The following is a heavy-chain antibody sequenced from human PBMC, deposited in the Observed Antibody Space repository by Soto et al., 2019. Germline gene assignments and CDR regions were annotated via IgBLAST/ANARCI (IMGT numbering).Heavy chain of an antibody. D-gene: IGHD1-26*01. Sequence: DVQLLESGGGLVQPGGSLRLSCAASGFTFSIFAMNWVRQAPGKGLEWVSAISGSGGSTYYADSVKGRFTISRDNSKNTLYLQMNSLRAEDTAVYYCAKDPVVGTRRAFDIWGQGTMVTVSS. CDR3: AKDPVVGTRRAFDI. J-gene: IGHJ3*02. CDR2: ISGSGGST. V-gene: IGHV3-23*01. CDR1: GFTFSIFA.